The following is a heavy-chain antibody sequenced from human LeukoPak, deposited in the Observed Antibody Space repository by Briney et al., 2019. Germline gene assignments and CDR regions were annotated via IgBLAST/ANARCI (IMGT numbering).Heavy chain of an antibody. CDR2: MNPNSGNK. J-gene: IGHJ5*02. CDR3: ARATRIAARTRVNWFDP. Sequence: ASVKVSRKASGYTFTSYDINWVRQATGQGLEWMGWMNPNSGNKGYAQKFQGRVTMTRNTSISTAYMEQSSLRSEDTAVYYCARATRIAARTRVNWFDPWGQGTLVTVSS. V-gene: IGHV1-8*01. CDR1: GYTFTSYD. D-gene: IGHD6-6*01.